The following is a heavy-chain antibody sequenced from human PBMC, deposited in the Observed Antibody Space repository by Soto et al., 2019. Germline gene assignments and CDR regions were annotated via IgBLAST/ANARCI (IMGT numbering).Heavy chain of an antibody. D-gene: IGHD5-12*01. CDR1: GGPFSNDI. J-gene: IGHJ4*02. CDR3: ARDSPIGSTFRGYDAIDY. CDR2: IIPLLSTS. Sequence: QVQLVQSGAEVKKPGSSVKVSCKASGGPFSNDIITWVRQAPGQGLEWMGRIIPLLSTSTYAQKFQGRLTITADRSMGTAYMELNNLRSEDTAVYYCARDSPIGSTFRGYDAIDYWGQGTRITVSS. V-gene: IGHV1-69*08.